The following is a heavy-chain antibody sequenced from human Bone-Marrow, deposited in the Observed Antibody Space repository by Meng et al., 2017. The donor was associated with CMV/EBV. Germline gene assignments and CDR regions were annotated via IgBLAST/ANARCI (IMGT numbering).Heavy chain of an antibody. CDR3: AKDYAPYYYDLGSYPGAMGFDP. D-gene: IGHD3-10*01. J-gene: IGHJ5*02. CDR1: GFTFDDYG. CDR2: INWNGGST. V-gene: IGHV3-20*04. Sequence: GESLKISCAASGFTFDDYGMSWVRQAPGKGLEWVSGINWNGGSTGYADSVKGRFTISRDNAKNSLYLQMNSLRAEDTALYYCAKDYAPYYYDLGSYPGAMGFDPWGQGTLVTVSS.